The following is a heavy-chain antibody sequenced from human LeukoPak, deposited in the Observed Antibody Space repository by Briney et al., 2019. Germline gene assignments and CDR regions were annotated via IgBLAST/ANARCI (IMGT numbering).Heavy chain of an antibody. Sequence: GGSLRLSCAASGFTFSSYWMSWVRQAPGKGLEWVANIKEDGSEKYYVDSVKGRFTISRDNAKNSLYLQMNSLRAEDTAVYYCARDSGYCSSTSCSHDAFDIWGQGTMVTVSS. CDR3: ARDSGYCSSTSCSHDAFDI. V-gene: IGHV3-7*01. CDR1: GFTFSSYW. CDR2: IKEDGSEK. J-gene: IGHJ3*02. D-gene: IGHD2-2*01.